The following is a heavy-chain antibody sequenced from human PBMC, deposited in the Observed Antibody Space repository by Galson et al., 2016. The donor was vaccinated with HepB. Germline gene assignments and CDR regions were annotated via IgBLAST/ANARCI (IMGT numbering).Heavy chain of an antibody. CDR1: GFTFSGYK. CDR3: ARGGESYV. CDR2: IGTVSV. Sequence: SLRLSCATSGFTFSGYKMNWVRQAPGKGLEWISHIGTVSVYADSVEGRFTISRDNSKNTLYLQMDSLRAEDTAVYYCARGGESYVWGQGTSVTVSS. V-gene: IGHV3-48*01. J-gene: IGHJ6*02. D-gene: IGHD3-10*01.